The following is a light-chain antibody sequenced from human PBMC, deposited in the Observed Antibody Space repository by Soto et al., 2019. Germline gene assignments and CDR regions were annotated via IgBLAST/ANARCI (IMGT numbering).Light chain of an antibody. CDR1: STDVGGYDY. CDR2: DVT. V-gene: IGLV2-14*01. Sequence: QSALTQPASVSGSPGQSITISCTGTSTDVGGYDYVSWYQQHPGKAPKLMIYDVTTRPSGVSSRFSGSKSGTTASLTISGLQAEDEADYYCSSFTSSSTLLFGGGTQLTVL. J-gene: IGLJ2*01. CDR3: SSFTSSSTLL.